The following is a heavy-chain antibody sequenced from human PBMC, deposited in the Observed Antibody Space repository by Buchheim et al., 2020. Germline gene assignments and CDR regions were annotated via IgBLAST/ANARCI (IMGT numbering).Heavy chain of an antibody. V-gene: IGHV3-48*04. D-gene: IGHD6-19*01. Sequence: EVQLVESGGGLVQPGGSLRLSCEASGFAFSDYYMNWVRQAPGKGLEWISYISSTSSSIYYADSVKGRFTISRDNAKNSVSLQMNSRRAEDTALYYCATATVAATDYWGQGTL. J-gene: IGHJ4*02. CDR2: ISSTSSSI. CDR1: GFAFSDYY. CDR3: ATATVAATDY.